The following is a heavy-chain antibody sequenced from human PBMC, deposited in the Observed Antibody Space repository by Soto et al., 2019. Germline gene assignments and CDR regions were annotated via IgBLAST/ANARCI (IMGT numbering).Heavy chain of an antibody. V-gene: IGHV1-18*04. CDR3: ARDFRGSSSWYLGWFDP. CDR2: ISAYNGNT. D-gene: IGHD6-13*01. J-gene: IGHJ5*02. CDR1: GYTFTSYG. Sequence: ASVKVSCKXSGYTFTSYGISWVRQAPGQGLEWMGWISAYNGNTNYAQKLQGRVTMTTDTSTSTAYMELRSLRSDDTAVYYCARDFRGSSSWYLGWFDPWGQGTLVTVSS.